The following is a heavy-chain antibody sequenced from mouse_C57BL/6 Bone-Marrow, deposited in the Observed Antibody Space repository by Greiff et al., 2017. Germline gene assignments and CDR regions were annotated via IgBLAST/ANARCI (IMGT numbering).Heavy chain of an antibody. CDR2: ISDGGSYT. CDR3: ARGTMITTYFDY. V-gene: IGHV5-4*03. J-gene: IGHJ2*01. Sequence: EVKVVESGGGLVKPGGSLKLSCAASGFTFSSYAMSWVRQTPEKRLEWVATISDGGSYTYYPDNVKGRFTISRDNAKNNLYLQMSHLKSEDTAMYYCARGTMITTYFDYWGQGTTLTVSS. CDR1: GFTFSSYA. D-gene: IGHD2-4*01.